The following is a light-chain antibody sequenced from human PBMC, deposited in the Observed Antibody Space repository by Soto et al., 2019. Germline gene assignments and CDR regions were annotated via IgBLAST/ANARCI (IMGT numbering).Light chain of an antibody. CDR2: GAS. CDR1: QNVDSHY. CDR3: QQNGSISWT. J-gene: IGKJ1*01. V-gene: IGKV3-20*01. Sequence: DIVLAQSPCTLSLSAGERATLSCRASQNVDSHYLAWYQHKPGQAPRIIIFGASGWPTGIPYRFSGSGSGTDFTLTISRLEPEDFAAYYCQQNGSISWTFGQGTKVDIK.